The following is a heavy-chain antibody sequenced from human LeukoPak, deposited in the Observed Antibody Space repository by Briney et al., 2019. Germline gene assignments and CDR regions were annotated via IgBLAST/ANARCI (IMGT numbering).Heavy chain of an antibody. CDR2: ISAKNGNT. V-gene: IGHV1-18*04. D-gene: IGHD5-24*01. CDR1: GYTFTNYG. Sequence: GASVKVSCKASGYTFTNYGVTWVRRVPGQGLEWMGWISAKNGNTKYEQKVQGRVTMTIDRSTDTAYMELNSLRFDDTAVYYCARAPPGYNNEWDLDYWGQGTLVTVSS. J-gene: IGHJ4*02. CDR3: ARAPPGYNNEWDLDY.